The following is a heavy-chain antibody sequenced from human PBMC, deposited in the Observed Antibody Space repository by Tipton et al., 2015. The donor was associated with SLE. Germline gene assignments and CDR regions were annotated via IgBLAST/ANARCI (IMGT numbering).Heavy chain of an antibody. CDR2: IDTNGYT. CDR1: GFTLTSYD. Sequence: SLRLSCTASGFTLTSYDMHWVRQATGKGLEWVSAIDTNGYTYYPDSVKGRFTISRQSGKNSLYLQLNSLRVEDTATYYCARGGGLFDWFDPWGQGTLVTVSS. J-gene: IGHJ5*02. D-gene: IGHD3-16*01. V-gene: IGHV3-13*01. CDR3: ARGGGLFDWFDP.